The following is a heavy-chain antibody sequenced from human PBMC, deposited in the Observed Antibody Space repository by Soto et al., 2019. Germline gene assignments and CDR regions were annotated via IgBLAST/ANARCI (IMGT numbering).Heavy chain of an antibody. D-gene: IGHD4-4*01. Sequence: GASVKVSCKASGYTFTSYDINWVRQATGQGLEWMGWMNPNSGNTGYAQKFQGRVTMTRNTSISTAYMELSSLRSEDTAVYYCAISRDGYSFRKYYFDYWGQGTLVTVSS. CDR1: GYTFTSYD. V-gene: IGHV1-8*01. J-gene: IGHJ4*02. CDR2: MNPNSGNT. CDR3: AISRDGYSFRKYYFDY.